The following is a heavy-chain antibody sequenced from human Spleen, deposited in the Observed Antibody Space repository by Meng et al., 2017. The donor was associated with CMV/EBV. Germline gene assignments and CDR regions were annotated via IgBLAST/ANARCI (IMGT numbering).Heavy chain of an antibody. Sequence: ASVKVSCKASGYTFTAHYFHWVRQAPGQGLEWMGWIHPHRGDTNYAQQFQGRVTLTRDTSINTGYMELKSLRSDDTAVYYCARGVGYYDNRGYSATMGYWGQGTLVTVSS. V-gene: IGHV1-2*02. D-gene: IGHD3-22*01. CDR1: GYTFTAHY. J-gene: IGHJ4*02. CDR3: ARGVGYYDNRGYSATMGY. CDR2: IHPHRGDT.